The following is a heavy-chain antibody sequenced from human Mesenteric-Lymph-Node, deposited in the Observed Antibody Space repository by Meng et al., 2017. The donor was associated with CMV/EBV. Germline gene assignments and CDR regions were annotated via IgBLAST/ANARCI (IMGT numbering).Heavy chain of an antibody. CDR3: ARPTYYFYGMDV. Sequence: SVKVSCKASGGSFSSDGVSWVRQAPGQGLEWMGGIIPIFDTPNYAQRLQGRVTITSDESTSTAYMELSSLRSEDTAVYYCARPTYYFYGMDVWGQGTTVTVSS. J-gene: IGHJ6*02. CDR1: GGSFSSDG. V-gene: IGHV1-69*13. CDR2: IIPIFDTP.